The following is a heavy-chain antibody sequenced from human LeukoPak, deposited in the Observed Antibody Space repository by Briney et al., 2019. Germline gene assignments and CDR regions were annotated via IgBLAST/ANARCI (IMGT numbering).Heavy chain of an antibody. CDR3: AREGYCSSTSCYPDY. CDR1: GFTVNSYW. Sequence: GGSLRLSCAASGFTVNSYWMQWVRQAPGKGLVWVSRINRDGSYTRNADSVKGRFTISKDSAKNTLFLQMNSLRAEDTAVYYCAREGYCSSTSCYPDYWGQGTLVTVSS. J-gene: IGHJ4*02. D-gene: IGHD2-2*01. CDR2: INRDGSYT. V-gene: IGHV3-74*01.